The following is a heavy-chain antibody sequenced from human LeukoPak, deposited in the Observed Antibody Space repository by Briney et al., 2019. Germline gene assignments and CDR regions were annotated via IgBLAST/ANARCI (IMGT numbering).Heavy chain of an antibody. J-gene: IGHJ4*02. CDR1: GYTFTSYG. Sequence: ASVKVSCKASGYTFTSYGISWVRQAPGQGLEWMGWISAYNGNTNYAQKLQGRVTMTTDTSTSTAYMELRSLRSDDTAVYYCARGRASYYGRGFLGYWGQGTLVTVSS. CDR3: ARGRASYYGRGFLGY. D-gene: IGHD1-26*01. V-gene: IGHV1-18*01. CDR2: ISAYNGNT.